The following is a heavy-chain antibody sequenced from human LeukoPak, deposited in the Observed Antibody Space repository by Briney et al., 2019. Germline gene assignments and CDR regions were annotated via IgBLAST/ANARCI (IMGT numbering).Heavy chain of an antibody. Sequence: PGGSLRLSCASSEFPFRKYAMHWVRQAPGEGLEWVSHIIWNSGTKGYADSVRGRFTISRDNAKNSLYLQMNSLRTEDTALYYCAKGSGYSFGYLDYWGQGTLVTVSS. CDR1: EFPFRKYA. V-gene: IGHV3-9*01. CDR2: IIWNSGTK. D-gene: IGHD5-18*01. J-gene: IGHJ4*02. CDR3: AKGSGYSFGYLDY.